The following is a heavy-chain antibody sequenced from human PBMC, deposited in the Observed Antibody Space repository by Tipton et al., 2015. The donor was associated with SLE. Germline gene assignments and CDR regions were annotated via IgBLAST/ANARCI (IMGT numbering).Heavy chain of an antibody. Sequence: LRLSCSVSGASISTTSYLWGWIRQPPGKGLEWIGTIHYSETIHYSGSTYLNPSLKSRVTISVDTSKNQFSLKLSSVTAADTAVYYCARGAPREKEYYYYYMDVWGKGTTVTVSS. CDR2: IHYSETIHYSGST. CDR1: GASISTTSYL. J-gene: IGHJ6*03. CDR3: ARGAPREKEYYYYYMDV. V-gene: IGHV4-39*07.